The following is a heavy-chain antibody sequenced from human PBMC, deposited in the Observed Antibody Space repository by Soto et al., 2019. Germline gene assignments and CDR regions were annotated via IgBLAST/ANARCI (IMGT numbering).Heavy chain of an antibody. Sequence: EVQLVESGGGLVKPGGSLRLSCAASGFTFSNAWMSWVRQAPGKGLEWVGRIKSKTDGGTTDYAAPVKGRFTISRDDSKNTLYLQMNSMKSEDTAVYYCTTDQTVPIPRGGYAFDIWGQGTMVTVSS. CDR2: IKSKTDGGTT. J-gene: IGHJ3*02. CDR1: GFTFSNAW. D-gene: IGHD2-2*02. CDR3: TTDQTVPIPRGGYAFDI. V-gene: IGHV3-15*01.